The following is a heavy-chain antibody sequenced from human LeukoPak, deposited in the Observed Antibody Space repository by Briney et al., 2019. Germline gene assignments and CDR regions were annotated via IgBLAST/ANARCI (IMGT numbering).Heavy chain of an antibody. D-gene: IGHD6-13*01. CDR3: AKRRGGSSWYAFKDY. CDR1: GLTFSSYW. J-gene: IGHJ4*02. CDR2: INTHGSST. V-gene: IGHV3-74*01. Sequence: GGSLRLSCAASGLTFSSYWMHWVRQAPGKGLVWVSRINTHGSSTSYADSVKGRFTISRDNAENTLYLQMNSLRAEDTAVYYCAKRRGGSSWYAFKDYWGQGTLVTVSS.